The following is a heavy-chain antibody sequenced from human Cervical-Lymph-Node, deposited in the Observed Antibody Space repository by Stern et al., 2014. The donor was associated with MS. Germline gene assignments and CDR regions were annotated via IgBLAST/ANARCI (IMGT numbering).Heavy chain of an antibody. J-gene: IGHJ4*02. Sequence: EVHLVESGGTLVQPGGSLRLSCAASGFTFSSYAMSWVRQAPGKGLELISVISGSDGSTFYADAVKGRFTISRANSKNTLFLQMNSLRAEDTAVYYCAKVYGSGPFDYWGQGTLVTVSS. V-gene: IGHV3-23*04. CDR2: ISGSDGST. CDR3: AKVYGSGPFDY. D-gene: IGHD6-19*01. CDR1: GFTFSSYA.